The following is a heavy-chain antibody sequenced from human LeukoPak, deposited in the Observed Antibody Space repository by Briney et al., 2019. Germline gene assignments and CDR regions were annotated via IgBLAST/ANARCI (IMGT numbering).Heavy chain of an antibody. V-gene: IGHV1-69-2*01. D-gene: IGHD3-22*01. J-gene: IGHJ3*02. CDR1: GDTVSDNY. CDR3: ATDSVDITASDAFDI. CDR2: VDLEKGEAIYAETLQGRRADAEDGEL. Sequence: GASVKVSCKASGDTVSDNYIHWVQQAPGKGLQWMGRVDLEKGEAIYAETLQGRRADAEDGELKQAEKLQGRLTITADTSTDTAFMELSGLRSEDTAVYYCATDSVDITASDAFDIWGQGTMITVSS.